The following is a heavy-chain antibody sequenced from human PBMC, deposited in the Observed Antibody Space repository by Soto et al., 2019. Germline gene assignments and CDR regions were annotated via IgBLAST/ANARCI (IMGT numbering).Heavy chain of an antibody. CDR2: IGAYNRNT. Sequence: QVQLVQSGAEVKKPGASVKVSCKASGYTFTTYGITWVRQAPGQGLEWMGWIGAYNRNTKYAQTLQGRVTMTTDTSTSTVSMELRSLRSDDTAVYFCARLFDTSGWFDYWGQGTPVTVSS. D-gene: IGHD6-19*01. J-gene: IGHJ4*02. CDR1: GYTFTTYG. CDR3: ARLFDTSGWFDY. V-gene: IGHV1-18*01.